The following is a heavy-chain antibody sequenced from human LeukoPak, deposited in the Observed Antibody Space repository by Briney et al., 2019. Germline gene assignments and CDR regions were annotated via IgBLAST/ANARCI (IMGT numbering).Heavy chain of an antibody. V-gene: IGHV5-51*01. CDR3: ARYDDQLDY. Sequence: GESLKISCKGSGYSFTSYWIGWVRQMPGKGLEWMGIIYPGDSDTRYSPSFQGQVTISAAKSTSTGYLQWSSPKASDTAMYCCARYDDQLDYWGQGTLVTVSS. CDR1: GYSFTSYW. CDR2: IYPGDSDT. J-gene: IGHJ4*02. D-gene: IGHD1-1*01.